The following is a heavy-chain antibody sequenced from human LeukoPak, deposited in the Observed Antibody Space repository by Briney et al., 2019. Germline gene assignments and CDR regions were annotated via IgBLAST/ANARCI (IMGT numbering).Heavy chain of an antibody. V-gene: IGHV4-30-2*01. CDR1: GASISSGGYS. J-gene: IGHJ5*02. CDR3: ARNYDSSGYYYHGWFDP. D-gene: IGHD3-22*01. CDR2: IYHSGST. Sequence: SQTLSLTCAVSGASISSGGYSWSWIRQPPGKGLEWIGYIYHSGSTYYNPSLKSRVTISVDRSKNQFSLKLSSVTAADTAMYYCARNYDSSGYYYHGWFDPWGQGTLVTVSS.